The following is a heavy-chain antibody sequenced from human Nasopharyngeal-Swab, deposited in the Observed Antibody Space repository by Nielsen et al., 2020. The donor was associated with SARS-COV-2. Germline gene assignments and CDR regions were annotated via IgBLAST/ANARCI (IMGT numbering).Heavy chain of an antibody. CDR3: TTDYYFDY. V-gene: IGHV3-73*01. Sequence: VRQMPGKGLEWVGRIGDKAHNYATTYAASVKGRFTISRDDSKNTVFLQMDSLKTEDTALYYCTTDYYFDYWGQGTLVTVSS. J-gene: IGHJ4*02. CDR2: IGDKAHNYAT.